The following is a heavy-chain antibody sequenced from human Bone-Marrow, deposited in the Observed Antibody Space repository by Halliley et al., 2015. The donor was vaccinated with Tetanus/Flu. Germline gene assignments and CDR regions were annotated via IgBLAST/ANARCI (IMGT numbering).Heavy chain of an antibody. D-gene: IGHD3-16*01. Sequence: TLSLTCAVYGGSFSDYYWIWIRQPPEKGLEWIGEINHRGTTNYNPSLKSRVALSVDTSKNQFSLRVNSVTAADTAIYYCATAMTRGGDYWGQGTLVTVSS. J-gene: IGHJ4*02. CDR2: INHRGTT. V-gene: IGHV4-34*01. CDR3: ATAMTRGGDY. CDR1: GGSFSDYY.